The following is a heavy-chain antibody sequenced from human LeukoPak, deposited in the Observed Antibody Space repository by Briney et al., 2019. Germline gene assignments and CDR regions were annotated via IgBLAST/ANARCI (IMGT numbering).Heavy chain of an antibody. CDR1: GYIFTGYY. V-gene: IGHV1-2*02. CDR2: INPNIGGT. CDR3: ARDVSGTTSPYNCFDP. Sequence: ASVEVSCKASGYIFTGYYIHWVRQAPGQGLEWLGWINPNIGGTNYAQKFQGRVTMTRDTAINTAYMELSRVKSDDTAVYYCARDVSGTTSPYNCFDPWGQGTLVTVSS. J-gene: IGHJ5*02. D-gene: IGHD1-20*01.